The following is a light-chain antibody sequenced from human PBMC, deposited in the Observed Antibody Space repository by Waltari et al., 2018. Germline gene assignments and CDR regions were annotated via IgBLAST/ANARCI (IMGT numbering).Light chain of an antibody. Sequence: NVLTQSPGTLSLSPGETAPLSCRASQSVSNNYLAWFQQQPGQAPRLLIYGASSRATGIPDRFSGSGSGTDFTLTISRLEPEDSAVYFCHLYGSARTFGGGTKVEIK. J-gene: IGKJ4*01. V-gene: IGKV3-20*01. CDR2: GAS. CDR3: HLYGSART. CDR1: QSVSNNY.